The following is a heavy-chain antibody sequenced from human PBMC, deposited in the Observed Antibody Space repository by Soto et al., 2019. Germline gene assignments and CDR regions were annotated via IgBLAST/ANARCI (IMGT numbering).Heavy chain of an antibody. CDR3: AKAFFASYDFWSGTNDY. V-gene: IGHV3-23*01. Sequence: GGSLRLSCAASGFTFSSYAMSWARQAPGKGLEWVSAISGSGGSTYYADSVKGRFTISRDNSKNTLYLQMNSLRAEDTAVYYCAKAFFASYDFWSGTNDYWGQGTLVTVSS. CDR2: ISGSGGST. D-gene: IGHD3-3*01. CDR1: GFTFSSYA. J-gene: IGHJ4*02.